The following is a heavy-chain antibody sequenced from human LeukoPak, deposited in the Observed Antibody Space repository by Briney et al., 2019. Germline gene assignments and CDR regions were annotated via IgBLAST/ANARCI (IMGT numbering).Heavy chain of an antibody. CDR3: ARGLIVVVPAAPESNWFDP. J-gene: IGHJ5*02. Sequence: SEALSLTCTVSGGSISSGSYYWSWIRQPAGKGLEWIGRIYTSGSTNYNPSLKSRVTIPVDTSKNQFSLKLSSVTAADTAVYYCARGLIVVVPAAPESNWFDPWGQGTLVTVSS. CDR1: GGSISSGSYY. V-gene: IGHV4-61*02. CDR2: IYTSGST. D-gene: IGHD2-2*01.